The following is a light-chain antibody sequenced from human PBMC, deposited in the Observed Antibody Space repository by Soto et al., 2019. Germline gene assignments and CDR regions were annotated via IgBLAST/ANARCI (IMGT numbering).Light chain of an antibody. CDR1: QSVSSSY. Sequence: DIVLTQSPGTLSLSPGERATLSCRASQSVSSSYLAWYQQQPGQAPRLLIYAASSRATGIPDRFSGSGSGTDSTLTIRRLEPEDFAVYYCKQYGSSGTCGQGTKVDIK. CDR3: KQYGSSGT. V-gene: IGKV3-20*01. J-gene: IGKJ1*01. CDR2: AAS.